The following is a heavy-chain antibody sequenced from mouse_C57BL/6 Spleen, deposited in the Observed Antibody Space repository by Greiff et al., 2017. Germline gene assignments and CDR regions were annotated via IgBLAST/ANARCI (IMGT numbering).Heavy chain of an antibody. V-gene: IGHV14-2*01. CDR1: GFNIKDYY. Sequence: EVQGVESGAELVKPGASVKLSCTASGFNIKDYYMHWVKQRTEQGLEWIGRIDPEDGETKYAPKFQGKATITADTSSNTAYLQLSSLTSEDTAVYYCAISLITTVVAHLDCWGQGTTLTVSS. CDR2: IDPEDGET. CDR3: AISLITTVVAHLDC. J-gene: IGHJ2*01. D-gene: IGHD1-1*01.